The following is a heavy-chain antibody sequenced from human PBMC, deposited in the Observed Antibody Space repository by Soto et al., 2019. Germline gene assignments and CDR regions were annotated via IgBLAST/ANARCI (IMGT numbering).Heavy chain of an antibody. CDR1: GGSISNYY. Sequence: QVQLQESGPGLVKPSETLSLTCSVSGGSISNYYWTWIRQPPGKELEWIGYIYYTGTTNYNPSLQSRVTISVDTSKNQFSLRLTSVTAADTAVYHCVRLGKLRAGYNPFDLWGQGILVTVSS. D-gene: IGHD6-25*01. CDR2: IYYTGTT. CDR3: VRLGKLRAGYNPFDL. J-gene: IGHJ5*02. V-gene: IGHV4-59*01.